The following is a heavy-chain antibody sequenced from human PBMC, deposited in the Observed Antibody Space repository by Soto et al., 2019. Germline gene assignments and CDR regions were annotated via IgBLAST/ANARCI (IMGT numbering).Heavy chain of an antibody. D-gene: IGHD3-9*01. Sequence: EVQLLESGGGLVQPGGSLRLSCAASGFTFSSYAMSWVRQAPGKGLEWVSAISGSGGSTYYADSVKGRFTISRDNSKNTLYLQMNSLRAEGTAVYYCAKIHYDILTGIDYWGQGTLVTVSS. CDR3: AKIHYDILTGIDY. J-gene: IGHJ4*02. V-gene: IGHV3-23*01. CDR1: GFTFSSYA. CDR2: ISGSGGST.